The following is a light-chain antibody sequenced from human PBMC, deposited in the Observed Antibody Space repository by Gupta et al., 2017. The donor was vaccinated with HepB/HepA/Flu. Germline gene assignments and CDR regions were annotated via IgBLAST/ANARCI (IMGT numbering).Light chain of an antibody. CDR2: VESSGSY. Sequence: QLMVTQSSSASASLGSSVNLTCTLSSGYSHYSIGCHQQQPGKAPRFLLQVESSGSYIKGSGSPDSFSGSSSGAARYLTISNLQSEDEADDYCETWDSNIRVFGGGTKLTVL. V-gene: IGLV4-60*03. CDR1: SGYSHYS. CDR3: ETWDSNIRV. J-gene: IGLJ2*01.